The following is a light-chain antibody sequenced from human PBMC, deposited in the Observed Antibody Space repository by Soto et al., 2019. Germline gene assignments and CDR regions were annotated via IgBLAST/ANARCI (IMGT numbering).Light chain of an antibody. CDR3: SSYTSSSTLHWV. Sequence: QSALTQPASVSGSPGQSITISCTGTSSDVGGYNYVSWYQQHPGKAPKLMIYDVSNRPSGVSNRFSGSKSGNTASLTISGLQAEDEADYYCSSYTSSSTLHWVXGTGTKVTVL. CDR1: SSDVGGYNY. CDR2: DVS. V-gene: IGLV2-14*01. J-gene: IGLJ1*01.